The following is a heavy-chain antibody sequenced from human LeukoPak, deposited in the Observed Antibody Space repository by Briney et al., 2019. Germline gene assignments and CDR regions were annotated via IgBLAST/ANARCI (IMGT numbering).Heavy chain of an antibody. CDR3: AKEMVRGVIAHFDY. J-gene: IGHJ4*02. V-gene: IGHV3-23*01. CDR2: ISPGGGTT. CDR1: GFAFGSEA. Sequence: PGGSLRLSCAVSGFAFGSEAMSWVRQSPARGLEWVASISPGGGTTYYADSVKGRFTISRDNSKNTLYLQMNSLRAEDTAVYYCAKEMVRGVIAHFDYWGQGTLVTVSS. D-gene: IGHD3-10*01.